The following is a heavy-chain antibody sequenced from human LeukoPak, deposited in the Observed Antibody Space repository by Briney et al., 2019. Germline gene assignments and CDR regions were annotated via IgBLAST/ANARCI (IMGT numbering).Heavy chain of an antibody. V-gene: IGHV4-34*01. CDR1: GGSFSGYY. CDR2: IYYSGST. CDR3: ARLLTGGDNWFDP. D-gene: IGHD7-27*01. J-gene: IGHJ5*02. Sequence: PSETLSLTCAVYGGSFSGYYWSWIRQPPGKGLEWIGSIYYSGSTYYNPSLKSRVTISVDTSKNQFSLKLSSVTAADTAVYYCARLLTGGDNWFDPWGQGTLVTVSS.